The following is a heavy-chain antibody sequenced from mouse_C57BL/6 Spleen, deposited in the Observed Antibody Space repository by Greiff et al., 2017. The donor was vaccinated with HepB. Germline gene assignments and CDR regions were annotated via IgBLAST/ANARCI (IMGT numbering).Heavy chain of an antibody. CDR1: GYTFTSYW. Sequence: QVQLQQSGAELVMPGASVKLSCKASGYTFTSYWMHWVKQRPGQGLEWIGEIDPSDSYTNYNQKFKGKSTLTVDKSSSTAYMQLSSLTSEDSAVYYCARSHLTTVADYWGQGTSVTVSS. J-gene: IGHJ4*01. D-gene: IGHD1-1*01. CDR2: IDPSDSYT. V-gene: IGHV1-69*01. CDR3: ARSHLTTVADY.